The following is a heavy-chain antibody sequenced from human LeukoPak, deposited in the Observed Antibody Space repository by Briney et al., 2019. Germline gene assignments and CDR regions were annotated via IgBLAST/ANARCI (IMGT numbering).Heavy chain of an antibody. D-gene: IGHD6-13*01. J-gene: IGHJ4*02. CDR3: ARLRIAAAGPDY. CDR2: IYYSGST. CDR1: GYSISSTYY. V-gene: IGHV4-59*08. Sequence: PSETLSLTCTVSGYSISSTYYWSWIRQPPGKGLEWIGYIYYSGSTNYNPSLKSRVTISVDTSKNQFSLKLSSVTAADTAVYYCARLRIAAAGPDYWGQGTLVTVSS.